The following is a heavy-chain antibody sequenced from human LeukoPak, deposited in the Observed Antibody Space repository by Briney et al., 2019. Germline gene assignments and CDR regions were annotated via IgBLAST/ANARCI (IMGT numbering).Heavy chain of an antibody. CDR3: ARVGSVPNYSYYMDV. D-gene: IGHD2-2*01. V-gene: IGHV4-34*01. CDR2: INQSGST. CDR1: GGSFSGYF. Sequence: SETLSLTCAVYGGSFSGYFWSWIRQPPGKGVEGMGEINQSGSTNYNPSLKSRGTISVDTSKNQFSLKLNSVTAADTAVYYCARVGSVPNYSYYMDVWGKGTTVTVSS. J-gene: IGHJ6*03.